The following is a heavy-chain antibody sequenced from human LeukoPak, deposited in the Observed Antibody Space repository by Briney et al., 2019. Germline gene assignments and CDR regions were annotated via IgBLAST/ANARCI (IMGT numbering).Heavy chain of an antibody. J-gene: IGHJ4*02. V-gene: IGHV3-30*18. CDR2: ISYDGSNK. Sequence: GGSLRLSCAASGFTFSSYGMHWVRQAPGKGLEWVAVISYDGSNKYYADSVKGRFTISRDNSKNTLYLQMNSLRAEDTAVYYCAKVNGGYSYGPFDYWGQGTLVTVSS. D-gene: IGHD5-18*01. CDR1: GFTFSSYG. CDR3: AKVNGGYSYGPFDY.